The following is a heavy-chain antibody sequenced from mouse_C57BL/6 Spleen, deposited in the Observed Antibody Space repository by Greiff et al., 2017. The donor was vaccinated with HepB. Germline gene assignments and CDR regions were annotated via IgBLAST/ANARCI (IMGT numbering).Heavy chain of an antibody. V-gene: IGHV5-4*01. J-gene: IGHJ3*01. CDR3: ARDREGGSCFAY. D-gene: IGHD1-1*02. Sequence: DVHLVESGGGLVKPGGSLKLSCAASGFTFSSYAMSWVRQTPEKRLEWVATISDGGSYTYYPDNVKGRFTISRDNAKNNLYLQMSHLKSEDTAMYYCARDREGGSCFAYWGQGTLVTVSA. CDR2: ISDGGSYT. CDR1: GFTFSSYA.